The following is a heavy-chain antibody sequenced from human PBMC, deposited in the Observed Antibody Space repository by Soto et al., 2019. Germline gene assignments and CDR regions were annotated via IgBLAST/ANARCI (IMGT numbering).Heavy chain of an antibody. CDR3: ARLGHPGH. Sequence: QVQLVQSGAEVKKPGSSVKVSCTASGGSLRNSVISWVRQAPAQRLEWMGGVIPLLGTANYAQKFQGRVTMTADEATSTAYMDLSSLSPDDTAVYYWARLGHPGHWGPGTLVIVS. CDR2: VIPLLGTA. V-gene: IGHV1-69*01. CDR1: GGSLRNSV. J-gene: IGHJ4*02.